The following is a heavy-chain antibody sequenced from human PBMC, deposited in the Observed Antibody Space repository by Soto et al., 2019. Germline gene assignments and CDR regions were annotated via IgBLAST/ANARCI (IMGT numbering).Heavy chain of an antibody. CDR3: AKDRGQYQLLPYFDY. J-gene: IGHJ4*02. CDR1: GFTFSSYA. D-gene: IGHD2-2*01. V-gene: IGHV3-23*01. Sequence: GGSLRLSCAASGFTFSSYAMSWVRQAPGKGLEWVSAISGSGGSTYYADSVKGRFTISRDNSKNTLYLQMNSLRAEDTAVYYCAKDRGQYQLLPYFDYWGQGTLVTVSS. CDR2: ISGSGGST.